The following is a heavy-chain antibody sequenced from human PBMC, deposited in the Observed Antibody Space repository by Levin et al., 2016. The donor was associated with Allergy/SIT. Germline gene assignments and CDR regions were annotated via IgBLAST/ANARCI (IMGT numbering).Heavy chain of an antibody. Sequence: WIRQPPGKGLEWVGFIRRKANGGTTEYAASVKGRFTISRDDSKSIAYLQVNSLKSDDTAVYYCARMYGDDEDWFDPWGQGTLVTVSS. J-gene: IGHJ5*02. V-gene: IGHV3-49*02. CDR3: ARMYGDDEDWFDP. CDR2: IRRKANGGTT. D-gene: IGHD4-17*01.